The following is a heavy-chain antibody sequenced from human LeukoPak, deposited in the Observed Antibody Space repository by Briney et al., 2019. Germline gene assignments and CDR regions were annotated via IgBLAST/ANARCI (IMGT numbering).Heavy chain of an antibody. CDR1: GGSISSSSYY. J-gene: IGHJ3*02. CDR2: IYYSGST. Sequence: SETLSLTCTVSGGSISSSSYYWGWIRQPPGKGEEWIGSIYYSGSTYYNPSLKSRVTISVDTSKNKFSLKLNSVTAADTAVYYCARPAYRGSYYDAFDIWGQGTMVTVSS. CDR3: ARPAYRGSYYDAFDI. D-gene: IGHD1-26*01. V-gene: IGHV4-39*01.